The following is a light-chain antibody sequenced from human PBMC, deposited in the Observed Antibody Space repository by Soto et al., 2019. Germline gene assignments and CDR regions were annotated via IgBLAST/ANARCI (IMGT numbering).Light chain of an antibody. CDR3: QQYNNWPAWT. J-gene: IGKJ1*01. CDR2: GAS. V-gene: IGKV3-15*01. CDR1: QSVSSN. Sequence: EIVMTQSPATLSVSPGERATRSCSASQSVSSNLAWYQQQPGQAPRLLIYGASTRATGIPARFSGSGSGTEFTLTISSPQSEDFAVYYWQQYNNWPAWTFGQGTKVEIK.